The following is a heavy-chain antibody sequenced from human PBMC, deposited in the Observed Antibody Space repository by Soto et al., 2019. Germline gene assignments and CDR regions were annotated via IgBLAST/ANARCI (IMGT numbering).Heavy chain of an antibody. CDR2: ISYDGINT. CDR1: GFTFSNYG. Sequence: QVQVVESGGGVVQPGRSLRLSCAASGFTFSNYGMHWVRQAPGKGLEWLAVISYDGINTYYADSVKGRFTISRDNSKNTLYLQMNSLRAEDTAVYYCAKEAVGTVTTPYYVDYWGQGTLVTVSP. D-gene: IGHD4-4*01. V-gene: IGHV3-30*18. J-gene: IGHJ4*02. CDR3: AKEAVGTVTTPYYVDY.